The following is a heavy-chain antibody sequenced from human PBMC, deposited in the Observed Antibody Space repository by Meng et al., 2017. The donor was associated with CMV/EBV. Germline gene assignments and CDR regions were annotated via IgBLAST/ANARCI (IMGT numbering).Heavy chain of an antibody. D-gene: IGHD4-17*01. J-gene: IGHJ6*02. Sequence: SQTLSLTCAISGDSLSINSAAWQWLRQSPSGGLEWLGRTYYRTKWYTDYAGSVKSRITINPDTSNNQFALQLNSVTPQDTALYYCARDRTVTSGHIYYYYYCLDVWGQGTTVTVSS. V-gene: IGHV6-1*01. CDR1: GDSLSINSAA. CDR2: TYYRTKWYT. CDR3: ARDRTVTSGHIYYYYYCLDV.